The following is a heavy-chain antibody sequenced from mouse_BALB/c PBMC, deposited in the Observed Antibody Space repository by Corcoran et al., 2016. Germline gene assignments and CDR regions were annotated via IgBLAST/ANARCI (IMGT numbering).Heavy chain of an antibody. J-gene: IGHJ2*01. Sequence: EVQLQQSGAELVTPGASVKLSCTASGFNIKDTYMHWVKQRPEQGLEWIGRIDPANGNTKYDPKFQGKATITADTSSNTADLQLSSLTSEDTAVYYCARGTTVVPLDYWGQGTTLTVSS. D-gene: IGHD1-1*01. CDR2: IDPANGNT. CDR1: GFNIKDTY. CDR3: ARGTTVVPLDY. V-gene: IGHV14-3*02.